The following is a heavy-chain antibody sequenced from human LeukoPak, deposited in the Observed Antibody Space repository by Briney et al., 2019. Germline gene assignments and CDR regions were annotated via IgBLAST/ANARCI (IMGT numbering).Heavy chain of an antibody. V-gene: IGHV1-46*01. J-gene: IGHJ6*02. D-gene: IGHD3-22*01. CDR3: ASGSSGYYFSAYYYGMDV. CDR1: GYTFTSYY. Sequence: ASVKVSCKASGYTFTSYYMHWVRQAPGQGLEWMGIINPSGGSTSYAQKFQGRVTMTRDTSTSTVYMELSSLRSEDTAVYYCASGSSGYYFSAYYYGMDVWGQGTTVTVSS. CDR2: INPSGGST.